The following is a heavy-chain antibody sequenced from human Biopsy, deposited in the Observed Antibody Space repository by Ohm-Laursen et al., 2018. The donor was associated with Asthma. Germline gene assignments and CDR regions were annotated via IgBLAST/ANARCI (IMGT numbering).Heavy chain of an antibody. Sequence: VASVKVSCKSLGGTFNTYVIGWVGQAPGKGLEWMGGINSVFGTTTYPQKFQDRVTITADDSTSTVYMELSSLRSEDTAVYYCARKAGSCISRTCYSLDFWGQGTLVTVSS. D-gene: IGHD2-2*01. V-gene: IGHV1-69*13. CDR1: GGTFNTYV. J-gene: IGHJ4*02. CDR2: INSVFGTT. CDR3: ARKAGSCISRTCYSLDF.